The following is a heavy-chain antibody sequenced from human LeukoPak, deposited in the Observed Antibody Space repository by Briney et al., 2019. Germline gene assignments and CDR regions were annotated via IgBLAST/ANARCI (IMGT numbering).Heavy chain of an antibody. D-gene: IGHD2-2*01. Sequence: GRSLRLSCAASGFTFSSYAMHWVRQAPGKGLEWVAVISYDGSNKYYADSVKGRFTISRDNSKNTLYLQMNSLRAEDTAVYYCARSPGGGYCSSTSCRYYYYGMDVWGQGTTVTVSS. V-gene: IGHV3-30-3*01. CDR2: ISYDGSNK. CDR3: ARSPGGGYCSSTSCRYYYYGMDV. CDR1: GFTFSSYA. J-gene: IGHJ6*02.